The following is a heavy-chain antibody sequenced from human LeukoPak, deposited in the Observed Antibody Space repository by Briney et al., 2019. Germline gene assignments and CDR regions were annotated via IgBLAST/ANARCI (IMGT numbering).Heavy chain of an antibody. Sequence: GESLKISCKGSGYSFTSYWIGWVRQMPGKGLEWMGIIYPGDSDTRYNPSFQGQVTISADKSISTAYLQWSSLKASDTAMYYCARAALGYCSSTSCYIFDYWGQGTLVTVSS. D-gene: IGHD2-2*02. V-gene: IGHV5-51*01. CDR1: GYSFTSYW. J-gene: IGHJ4*02. CDR3: ARAALGYCSSTSCYIFDY. CDR2: IYPGDSDT.